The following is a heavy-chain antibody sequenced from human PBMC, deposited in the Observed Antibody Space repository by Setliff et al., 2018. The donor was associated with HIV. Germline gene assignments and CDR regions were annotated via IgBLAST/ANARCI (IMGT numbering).Heavy chain of an antibody. CDR2: VSHSGNT. Sequence: SETLSLTCAVYGGSLGGYYWSWIRQPPGKGLEWIEEVSHSGNTNYIPSLKSRVTIALDTSKNQFSLNLSSVTAADTAVYYCARGFGDFSSMIYYYYGMDVWGQGTTVTVSS. CDR3: ARGFGDFSSMIYYYYGMDV. J-gene: IGHJ6*02. D-gene: IGHD3-10*01. V-gene: IGHV4-34*01. CDR1: GGSLGGYY.